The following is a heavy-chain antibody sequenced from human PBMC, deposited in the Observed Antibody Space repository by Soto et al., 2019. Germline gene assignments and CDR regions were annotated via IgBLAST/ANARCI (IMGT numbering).Heavy chain of an antibody. CDR1: GGSISSGGYS. D-gene: IGHD3-3*01. Sequence: QLQLQESGSGLVKPSQTLSLTCAVSGGSISSGGYSWSWIRQPPGKGLEWIGYIYHSGSTYYNPSLKSRVTISVDRSKNQFSLKLSSVTAADTAVYYGAREVTVFGVVTYNWCDPWGQGTLVTVSS. J-gene: IGHJ5*02. CDR2: IYHSGST. CDR3: AREVTVFGVVTYNWCDP. V-gene: IGHV4-30-2*01.